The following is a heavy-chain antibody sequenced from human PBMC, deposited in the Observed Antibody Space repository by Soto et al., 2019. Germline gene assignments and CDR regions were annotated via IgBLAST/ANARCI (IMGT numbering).Heavy chain of an antibody. CDR2: IYPGDSDT. Sequence: PXESLKISCKGSGYSFPSYWIGGVRQMPGKGLEWMGIIYPGDSDTRYSPSFQGQVTISADKSISTAYLQWSSLKAPDTAMYYCARGPASLAVAAGYGMDVWGQGTTVTVSS. CDR3: ARGPASLAVAAGYGMDV. CDR1: GYSFPSYW. V-gene: IGHV5-51*01. J-gene: IGHJ6*02. D-gene: IGHD6-19*01.